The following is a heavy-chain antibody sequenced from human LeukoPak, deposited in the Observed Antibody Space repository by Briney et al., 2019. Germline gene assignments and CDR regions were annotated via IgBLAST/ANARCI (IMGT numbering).Heavy chain of an antibody. V-gene: IGHV3-23*01. J-gene: IGHJ4*02. CDR3: AKDDAWLRFGE. D-gene: IGHD3-10*01. CDR2: ISGSGGST. CDR1: GFTFSSYA. Sequence: GGSLRLSCAASGFTFSSYAMSWVRQAPGKGLEWVSAISGSGGSTYYADSVKGRFTISRDNSKNTLYLEVIGLTAEDTAVYYCAKDDAWLRFGEWSQGTLVTVSS.